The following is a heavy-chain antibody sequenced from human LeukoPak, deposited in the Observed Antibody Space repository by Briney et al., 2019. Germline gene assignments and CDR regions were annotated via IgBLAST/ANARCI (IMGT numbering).Heavy chain of an antibody. CDR2: ISGSGGST. J-gene: IGHJ6*02. CDR1: GFTFSTYA. Sequence: RHGGSLRLSCAASGFTFSTYAMSWVRQAPGKGLEWVSGISGSGGSTYYADSVKGRFTISRDNSKNTLYLQMNSLRDEDAAVYHCTRVQAGRSGLMDVWGRGTTVTDPS. V-gene: IGHV3-23*01. D-gene: IGHD2-8*02. CDR3: TRVQAGRSGLMDV.